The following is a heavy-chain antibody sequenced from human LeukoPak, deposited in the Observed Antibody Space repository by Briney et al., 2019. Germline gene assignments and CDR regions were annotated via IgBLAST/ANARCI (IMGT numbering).Heavy chain of an antibody. J-gene: IGHJ4*02. Sequence: SVKVSCNASVGTFSIYAISWVRQAPGQGLEYMRKIIPIFDIANYAQKFQRRVTITADKSTSTAYMELSSLRSEDTAVYYCARDQATITHSVLKLDYWGQGTLVTVSS. CDR2: IIPIFDIA. D-gene: IGHD5-24*01. V-gene: IGHV1-69*04. CDR3: ARDQATITHSVLKLDY. CDR1: VGTFSIYA.